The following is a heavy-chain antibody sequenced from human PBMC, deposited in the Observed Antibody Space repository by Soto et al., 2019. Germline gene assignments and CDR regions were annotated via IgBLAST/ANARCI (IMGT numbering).Heavy chain of an antibody. J-gene: IGHJ3*02. V-gene: IGHV3-9*01. CDR3: AKDISSGSYTFDI. CDR1: GFTFDDYA. CDR2: ISWNSGSI. Sequence: PGGSLRLSCAASGFTFDDYAMHWVRQAPGKGLEWVSGISWNSGSIGYADSVKGRFTISRDNAKNSLYLQMNSLRAEDTALYYCAKDISSGSYTFDIWGQGTMVTVSS. D-gene: IGHD1-26*01.